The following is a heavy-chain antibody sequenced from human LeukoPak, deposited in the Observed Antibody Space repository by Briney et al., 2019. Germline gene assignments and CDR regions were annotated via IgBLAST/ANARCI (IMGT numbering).Heavy chain of an antibody. J-gene: IGHJ3*01. Sequence: PSETLSLTCAVSGGSISSGGYSWSWIRQPPGKGLEWIGYIYHSGSTYYNPSLKSRVTISVDRSKNQFSLKLSSVTAADTAVYYCARCRGHVVGVWGQGTMVTVSS. CDR1: GGSISSGGYS. CDR3: ARCRGHVVGV. CDR2: IYHSGST. D-gene: IGHD1-26*01. V-gene: IGHV4-30-2*01.